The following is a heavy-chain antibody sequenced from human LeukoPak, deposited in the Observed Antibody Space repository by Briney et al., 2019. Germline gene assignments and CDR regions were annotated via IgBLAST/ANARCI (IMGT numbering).Heavy chain of an antibody. Sequence: PGGSLRLSCAASGFTFSSYEMNWVRQAPGKGLEWVSYISSSGSTIYYAYSVKGRFSISKDNAKNSLYLQMNSLRAEDTAVYYCARDPMTTVVTAGSDIWGQGTMVTVSS. D-gene: IGHD4-23*01. CDR3: ARDPMTTVVTAGSDI. J-gene: IGHJ3*02. V-gene: IGHV3-48*03. CDR2: ISSSGSTI. CDR1: GFTFSSYE.